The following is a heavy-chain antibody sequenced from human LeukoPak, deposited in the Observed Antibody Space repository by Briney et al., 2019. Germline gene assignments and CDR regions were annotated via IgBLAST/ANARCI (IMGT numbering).Heavy chain of an antibody. CDR1: GGSISSYY. Sequence: SETLSLTCTVSGGSISSYYWSWIRQPPGKGLEWIGYIYYSGSTNYNPSLKSRVTISVDTSKNQFSLKLSSVTAADTAVYYCARWGDSRGWDLNYYYGMDVWGQGTTVTVSS. CDR2: IYYSGST. D-gene: IGHD6-19*01. J-gene: IGHJ6*02. CDR3: ARWGDSRGWDLNYYYGMDV. V-gene: IGHV4-59*01.